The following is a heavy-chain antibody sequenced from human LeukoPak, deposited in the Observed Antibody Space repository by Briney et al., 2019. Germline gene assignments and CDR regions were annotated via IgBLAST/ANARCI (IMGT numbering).Heavy chain of an antibody. J-gene: IGHJ4*02. CDR3: ARDIAAAGTGY. CDR1: GFTFSSYN. V-gene: IGHV3-48*04. D-gene: IGHD6-13*01. CDR2: ISSRSSTI. Sequence: GGSLRLSCAASGFTFSSYNMHWVRQAPGKGLEWVSYISSRSSTIYYADSVKGRFTISRDNAKNSLYLQMNSLRAGDTAVYYCARDIAAAGTGYWGQGTLVTVSS.